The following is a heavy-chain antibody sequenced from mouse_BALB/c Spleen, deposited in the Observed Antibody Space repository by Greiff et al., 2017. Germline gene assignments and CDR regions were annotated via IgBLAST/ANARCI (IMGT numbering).Heavy chain of an antibody. CDR1: GFSLTSYG. CDR2: IWAGGST. CDR3: ARGGGFAY. Sequence: VKLVESGPGLVAPSQSLSITCPVSGFSLTSYGVHWVRQPPGKGLEWLGVIWAGGSTNYNSALMSRLSISKDNSKSQVFLKMNSLQTDDTAMYYCARGGGFAYWGQGTLVTVSA. V-gene: IGHV2-9*02. J-gene: IGHJ3*01.